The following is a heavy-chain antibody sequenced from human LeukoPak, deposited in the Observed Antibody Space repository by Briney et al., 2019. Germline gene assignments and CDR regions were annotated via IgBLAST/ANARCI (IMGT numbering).Heavy chain of an antibody. CDR2: IYYGGDT. V-gene: IGHV4-39*01. CDR3: ARQFGSFGQGYFDY. J-gene: IGHJ4*02. CDR1: DGSISTSSYH. D-gene: IGHD5-18*01. Sequence: SETLSLTCTVSDGSISTSSYHWAWIRQPPGKGLEWIGSIYYGGDTYYNPSLKSRVTISVETSKNQFSVKLRSATAADTALYYCARQFGSFGQGYFDYWGQGTLVTVSS.